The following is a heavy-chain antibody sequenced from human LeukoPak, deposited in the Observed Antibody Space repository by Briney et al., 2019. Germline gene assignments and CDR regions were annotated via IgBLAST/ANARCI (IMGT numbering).Heavy chain of an antibody. D-gene: IGHD3-22*01. V-gene: IGHV3-33*01. J-gene: IGHJ5*02. CDR2: IWYDGSNK. Sequence: GRSQRLSCAASGFTFSSYGMHWVRQAPGKGLEWVAVIWYDGSNKYYADSVKGRFTISRDNSKNTLYLQMNSLRAEDTAVYYCARERGWLNDYNWFDPWGQGTLVTVSS. CDR3: ARERGWLNDYNWFDP. CDR1: GFTFSSYG.